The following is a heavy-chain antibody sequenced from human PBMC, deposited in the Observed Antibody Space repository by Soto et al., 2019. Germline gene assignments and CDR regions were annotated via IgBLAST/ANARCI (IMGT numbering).Heavy chain of an antibody. CDR2: VSSSGSST. CDR3: ARRDCGSGRNCEFGAPAFAY. V-gene: IGHV3-23*01. J-gene: IGHJ4*02. Sequence: EVQLLESGGDLVQPGGSLRLSCSASGFTFSNYDMSWVRQAPGKGLEWVSSVSSSGSSTYYADSVKGRFTISRDNSKNTLYLQMSSLRGADTAVYHCARRDCGSGRNCEFGAPAFAYWGQENLVTVTS. CDR1: GFTFSNYD. D-gene: IGHD2-21*01.